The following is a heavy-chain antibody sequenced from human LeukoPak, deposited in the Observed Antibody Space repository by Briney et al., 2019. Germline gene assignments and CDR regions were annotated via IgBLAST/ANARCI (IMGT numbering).Heavy chain of an antibody. Sequence: PSQTLSLTCAISGDSVSSSSAAWTWIRQSPSRGLEWLGRTYYRSKWHYDYAVSVESRITINPDTSKNQFSLQLNPVTPEDTAVYYCARGLASGGIFDIWGQGTMVTVSS. D-gene: IGHD3-10*01. J-gene: IGHJ3*02. CDR3: ARGLASGGIFDI. V-gene: IGHV6-1*01. CDR1: GDSVSSSSAA. CDR2: TYYRSKWHY.